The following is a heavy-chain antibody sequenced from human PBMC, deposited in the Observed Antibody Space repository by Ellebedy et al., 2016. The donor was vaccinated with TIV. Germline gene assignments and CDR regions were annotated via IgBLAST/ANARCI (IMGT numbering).Heavy chain of an antibody. V-gene: IGHV1-69*13. CDR2: IIPMFGTS. CDR1: GGTFSNYA. Sequence: SVKVSXXASGGTFSNYAISWVRQAPGQGLEWMGGIIPMFGTSNYAQKFQGRVTITADESTSTAYMELSSLRSEDTAMFYCARGTNYYDSTGYYYFQYWGQGTLVTVSS. J-gene: IGHJ4*02. D-gene: IGHD3-22*01. CDR3: ARGTNYYDSTGYYYFQY.